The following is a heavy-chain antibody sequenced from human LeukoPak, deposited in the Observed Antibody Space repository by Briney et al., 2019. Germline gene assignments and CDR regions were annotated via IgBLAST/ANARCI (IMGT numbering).Heavy chain of an antibody. Sequence: SETLSLACAVYGGSFSGYYWSWIRQPPGKGLEWIGYIYYSGSTNYNPSLKSRVTISVDTSKNQFSLKLSSVTAADTAVYYCARSQEGATLATPLENWGQGTLVTVSS. CDR2: IYYSGST. J-gene: IGHJ4*02. CDR1: GGSFSGYY. CDR3: ARSQEGATLATPLEN. V-gene: IGHV4-59*01. D-gene: IGHD1-26*01.